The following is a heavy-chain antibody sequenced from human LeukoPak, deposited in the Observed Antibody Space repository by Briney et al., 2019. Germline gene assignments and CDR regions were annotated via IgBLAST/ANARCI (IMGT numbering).Heavy chain of an antibody. CDR3: ARSSVEVAAQIDY. CDR1: GYNFTNYW. J-gene: IGHJ4*02. V-gene: IGHV5-51*01. D-gene: IGHD2-15*01. CDR2: IYPGDSDT. Sequence: GESLKISCKGSGYNFTNYWIGWVRQMPGKGLEWMGIIYPGDSDTRYSPSFQGQVTISADKSIRTAYLQWSSLKALDTAMYYCARSSVEVAAQIDYWGQGTLVTVSS.